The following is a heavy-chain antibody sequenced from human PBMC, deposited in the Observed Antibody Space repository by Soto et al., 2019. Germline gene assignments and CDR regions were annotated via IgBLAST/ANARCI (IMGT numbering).Heavy chain of an antibody. CDR2: INHSGST. CDR1: GFTVSSNY. Sequence: GSLRLSCAASGFTVSSNYMSWVRQAPGKGLEWIGEINHSGSTNYNPSLKSRVTISVDTSKNQFSLKLSSVTAADTAVYYCARVLSNWFDPWGQGTLVTVSS. D-gene: IGHD2-8*02. CDR3: ARVLSNWFDP. J-gene: IGHJ5*02. V-gene: IGHV4-34*01.